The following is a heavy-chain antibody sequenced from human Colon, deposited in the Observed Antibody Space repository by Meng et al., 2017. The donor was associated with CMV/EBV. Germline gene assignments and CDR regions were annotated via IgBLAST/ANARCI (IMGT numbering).Heavy chain of an antibody. CDR3: AIYGSGRNWFDP. V-gene: IGHV1-18*01. D-gene: IGHD3-10*01. CDR2: VSGYNGNT. Sequence: WKASGYLFTNLDISWVRQAPGHGLEWMGFVSGYNGNTNYAQNLQDRVTMTTDTSTRTAYLELRSLRSDDTAMYYCAIYGSGRNWFDPWGQGTLVTVSS. CDR1: GYLFTNLD. J-gene: IGHJ5*02.